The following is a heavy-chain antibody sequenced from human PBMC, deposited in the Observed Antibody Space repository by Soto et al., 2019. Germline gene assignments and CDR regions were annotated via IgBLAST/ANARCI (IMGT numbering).Heavy chain of an antibody. CDR1: GFTFSSYW. D-gene: IGHD3-3*01. V-gene: IGHV3-7*01. Sequence: VGSLRLSCAASGFTFSSYWMSWVRQAPGKGLEWVANIKQDGSEKYYVDSVKGRFTISRDNAKNSLYLQMNSLRAEDTAVYYCARVGYDFWSGYYPPHYGMDVWGQGTTVTVSS. CDR3: ARVGYDFWSGYYPPHYGMDV. J-gene: IGHJ6*02. CDR2: IKQDGSEK.